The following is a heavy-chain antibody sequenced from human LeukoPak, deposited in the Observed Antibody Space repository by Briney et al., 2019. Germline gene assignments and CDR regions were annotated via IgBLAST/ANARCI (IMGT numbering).Heavy chain of an antibody. D-gene: IGHD3-10*01. CDR3: ARHVTAYRFGEPYYFDY. CDR2: IYYTGST. CDR1: DGSINGYY. V-gene: IGHV4-59*08. Sequence: SETLSLTCTVSDGSINGYYWSWIRQSPGKGLESLGYIYYTGSTNYNPSLKSRVTMSVDTSRNQFSLKLSSVTAADTAVYYCARHVTAYRFGEPYYFDYWGQGTLVTVSS. J-gene: IGHJ4*02.